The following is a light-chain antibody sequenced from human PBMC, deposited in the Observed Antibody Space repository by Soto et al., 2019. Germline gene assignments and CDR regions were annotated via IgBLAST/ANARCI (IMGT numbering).Light chain of an antibody. CDR2: DAS. Sequence: DIVLTQSPGTLSLSPGERATLSCRASQSVRSYLAWYQQKPGQAPKLLIFDASNMATGIPVRFSGSGSGTDFTLTISSLEPEDFAVYYCQQYNSWPLTFGGGTKVDIK. V-gene: IGKV3-11*01. CDR1: QSVRSY. J-gene: IGKJ4*01. CDR3: QQYNSWPLT.